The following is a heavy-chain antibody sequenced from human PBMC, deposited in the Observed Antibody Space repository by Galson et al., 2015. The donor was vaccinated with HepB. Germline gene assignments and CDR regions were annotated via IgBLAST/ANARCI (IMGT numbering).Heavy chain of an antibody. V-gene: IGHV3-23*01. Sequence: SLRLSCAASGFAFSSFAMTWFRQIPGKGLEWVSAIIGSGDGTYYADSVKGRFTISRDNSNNTLYLQMNNLRAEDTAFYFCAKLAGDYVWGNHRRDLDYWGQGTLVTVSS. D-gene: IGHD3-16*02. J-gene: IGHJ4*02. CDR3: AKLAGDYVWGNHRRDLDY. CDR1: GFAFSSFA. CDR2: IIGSGDGT.